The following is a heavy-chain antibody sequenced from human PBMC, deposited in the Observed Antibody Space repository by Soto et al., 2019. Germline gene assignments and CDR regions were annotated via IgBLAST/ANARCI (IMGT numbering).Heavy chain of an antibody. Sequence: GESLKISCKGSGYTFTSYWIAWVRQMPGKGLEWMGVIYPADSDTRYSPSFKGLVTISVDKSISTAYLQWSSLKASDTAMYYCARLHIATSGPFDYWGQGTRVTVSS. CDR2: IYPADSDT. D-gene: IGHD6-13*01. J-gene: IGHJ4*02. CDR3: ARLHIATSGPFDY. V-gene: IGHV5-51*01. CDR1: GYTFTSYW.